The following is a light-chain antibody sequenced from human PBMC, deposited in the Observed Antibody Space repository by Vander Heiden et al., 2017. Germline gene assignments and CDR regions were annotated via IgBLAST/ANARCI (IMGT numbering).Light chain of an antibody. CDR2: GAS. Sequence: PDTLSLSPGKRATLSCRASQSVSSSYLAWYQQKPGQAPRLLIYGASNGAAGIPDGLSGSGYGTDFTLSIYKLESAGVGVYYCMQYGNSPFTFGHGTKVEIK. J-gene: IGKJ2*01. CDR1: QSVSSSY. CDR3: MQYGNSPFT. V-gene: IGKV3-20*01.